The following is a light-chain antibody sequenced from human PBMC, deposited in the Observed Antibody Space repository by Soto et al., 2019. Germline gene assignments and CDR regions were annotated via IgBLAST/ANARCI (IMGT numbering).Light chain of an antibody. CDR3: CSYASGGTYL. CDR2: EAI. CDR1: SSDVGSSNL. J-gene: IGLJ1*01. V-gene: IGLV2-23*01. Sequence: QSVLTQPASVSGSPGQSITIPCTGTSSDVGSSNLVSWYQHHPGKAPKLIIYEAIKRPSGGSYRFSGSKFGNPASPTISGLQGADESDYYCCSYASGGTYLFVSGTKVTGL.